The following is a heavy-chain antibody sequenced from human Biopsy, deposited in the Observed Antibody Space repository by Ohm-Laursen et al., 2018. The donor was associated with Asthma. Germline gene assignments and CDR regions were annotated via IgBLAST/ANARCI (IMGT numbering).Heavy chain of an antibody. D-gene: IGHD3-3*01. Sequence: SLRLSCTASGFTFTDYWMHWVRQAPGKGLVWVSRINVEGTTTNYADSVKGRFTIPRDNAKNTLYLQMNRLRTDDTAVYFCAKRRGYSDLTDFDHWGQGTLVTVSS. CDR3: AKRRGYSDLTDFDH. CDR2: INVEGTTT. J-gene: IGHJ4*02. CDR1: GFTFTDYW. V-gene: IGHV3-74*01.